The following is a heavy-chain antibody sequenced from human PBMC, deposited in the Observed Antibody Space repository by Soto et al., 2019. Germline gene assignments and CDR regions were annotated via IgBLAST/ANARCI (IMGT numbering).Heavy chain of an antibody. CDR1: GFTFTSSA. J-gene: IGHJ4*02. Sequence: QMQLVQSGPEVKKPGTSVKVSCKASGFTFTSSAVQLVRQARGQRLEWIGWIVAGSGNTNYAQKFQERVTITRDMSTSTAYMELSSLRSEDTAVYYCAADARDGYTLDYWGQGTLVTVSS. CDR3: AADARDGYTLDY. CDR2: IVAGSGNT. V-gene: IGHV1-58*01. D-gene: IGHD5-12*01.